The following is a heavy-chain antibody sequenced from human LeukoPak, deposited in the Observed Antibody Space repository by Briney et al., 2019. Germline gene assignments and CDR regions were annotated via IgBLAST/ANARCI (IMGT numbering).Heavy chain of an antibody. D-gene: IGHD6-13*01. J-gene: IGHJ4*02. V-gene: IGHV1-18*01. Sequence: GASVKVSCKTSGYTFSSYGITWVRQAPGQGLQWMGWISGYNGNTNYAQSLQGRATMTIDTSTNTAYMELRSLKSDDTAVYYCARGATNSTWVAHHFDYWGQGTLVSVSS. CDR3: ARGATNSTWVAHHFDY. CDR2: ISGYNGNT. CDR1: GYTFSSYG.